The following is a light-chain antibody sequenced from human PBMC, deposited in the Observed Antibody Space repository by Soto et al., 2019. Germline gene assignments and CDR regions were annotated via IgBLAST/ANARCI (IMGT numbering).Light chain of an antibody. CDR1: QGISNY. J-gene: IGKJ5*01. CDR2: AAS. V-gene: IGKV1-27*01. CDR3: QKYNNAPKT. Sequence: DIQMTQSPSSLSASVGDRVTITCRASQGISNYLAWYQQKPGKVLKLLIYAASTLQSGVPSRFSGSGSGTDFTLTISSLQPEDVAIYYCQKYNNAPKTFGQGTRLEIK.